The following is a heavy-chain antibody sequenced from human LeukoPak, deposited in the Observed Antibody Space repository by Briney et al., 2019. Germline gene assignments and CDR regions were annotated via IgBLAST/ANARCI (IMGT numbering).Heavy chain of an antibody. CDR3: ARISTNTWYNFDY. V-gene: IGHV3-48*03. CDR1: GFSFNNHE. D-gene: IGHD2-2*01. J-gene: IGHJ4*02. CDR2: VSSGGGSI. Sequence: GGSLRLSCVASGFSFNNHEMNWVRQAPGKGLEWVSYVSSGGGSIYYADSVKGRFTISRDNAKYSLYLQMNSLRAEDTAVYYCARISTNTWYNFDYWGQGTLVTVSS.